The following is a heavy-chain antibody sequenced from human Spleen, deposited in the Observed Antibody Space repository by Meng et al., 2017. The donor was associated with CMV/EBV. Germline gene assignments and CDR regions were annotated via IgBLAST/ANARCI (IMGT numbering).Heavy chain of an antibody. V-gene: IGHV3-49*04. CDR3: TREDYKWDDLISLNDY. J-gene: IGHJ4*02. D-gene: IGHD1-20*01. CDR1: GFTFGDHA. Sequence: GSLRLSCTASGFTFGDHAMSWVRQAPGKGLEWVGFIRSKAYGGTTDYAASVKVRFSISRDDSKAIAYLQMDNLKAEDTAVYYCTREDYKWDDLISLNDYWGQGTLVTVLL. CDR2: IRSKAYGGTT.